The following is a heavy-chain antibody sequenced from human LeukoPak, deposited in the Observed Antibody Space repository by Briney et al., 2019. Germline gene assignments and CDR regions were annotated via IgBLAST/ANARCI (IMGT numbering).Heavy chain of an antibody. J-gene: IGHJ5*02. D-gene: IGHD1-7*01. V-gene: IGHV4-59*08. CDR3: ARHYNWNFRFDP. Sequence: ASETLSLTCTVSGGSNSSYYWSWIRQPPGKGMEWIGYIYYSGSTNYNPSLKSRVTISVDTSKNQFSLKLSSVTAADTAVYFCARHYNWNFRFDPWGQGTLVTASS. CDR1: GGSNSSYY. CDR2: IYYSGST.